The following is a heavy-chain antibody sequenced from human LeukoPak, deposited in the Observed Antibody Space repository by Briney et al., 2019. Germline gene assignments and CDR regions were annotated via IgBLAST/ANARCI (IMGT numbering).Heavy chain of an antibody. CDR2: ISSSSSYI. CDR1: GFTFSSYS. CDR3: ARDTTVTTWGYNWFDP. D-gene: IGHD4-17*01. Sequence: GGSLRLSCAASGFTFSSYSMNWVRQAPGKGLEWVSSISSSSSYIYYADSVKGRFTISRDNAKNSLYLQMNSLRAEDTAVYYCARDTTVTTWGYNWFDPWGQGTLVTVSS. V-gene: IGHV3-21*01. J-gene: IGHJ5*02.